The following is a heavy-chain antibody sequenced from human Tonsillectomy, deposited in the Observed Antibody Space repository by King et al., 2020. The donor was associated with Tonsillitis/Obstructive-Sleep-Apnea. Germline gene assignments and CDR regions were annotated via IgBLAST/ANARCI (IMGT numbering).Heavy chain of an antibody. CDR3: ATPPDYYDSSGIDDAFDI. CDR1: GYSFTSYW. V-gene: IGHV5-10-1*03. J-gene: IGHJ3*02. CDR2: IDPSDSYT. Sequence: QLVQSGAEVKKPGESLRISCKGSGYSFTSYWISWVRQMPGKGLEWMGRIDPSDSYTNYSPSFQGHVTISADKSISTAYLQWSRLKASDTAMYYCATPPDYYDSSGIDDAFDIWGQGTMVTVSS. D-gene: IGHD3-22*01.